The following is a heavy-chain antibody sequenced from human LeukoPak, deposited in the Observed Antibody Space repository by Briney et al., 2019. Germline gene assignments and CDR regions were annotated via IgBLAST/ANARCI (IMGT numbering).Heavy chain of an antibody. CDR3: ARDAGYSSGWYNFYFDY. Sequence: GGSLRLSCAASGFTFSSYAMTWVRQAPGKGLEWVSSIRGSGDSTYYADSVKGRFTISRDNSKSTLYLQMNSLRAEDTAVYYCARDAGYSSGWYNFYFDYWGQGTLVTVSS. J-gene: IGHJ4*02. V-gene: IGHV3-23*01. CDR2: IRGSGDST. D-gene: IGHD6-19*01. CDR1: GFTFSSYA.